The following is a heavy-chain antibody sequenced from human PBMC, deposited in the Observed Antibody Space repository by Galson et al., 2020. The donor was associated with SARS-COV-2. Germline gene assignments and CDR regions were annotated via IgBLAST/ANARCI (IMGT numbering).Heavy chain of an antibody. D-gene: IGHD1-26*01. CDR1: GYSISSGYY. CDR3: ARGTYYVY. J-gene: IGHJ4*02. V-gene: IGHV4-38-2*02. CDR2: IFHSGIT. Sequence: SQTLSLTCTVSGYSISSGYYWGWIWQPPGKGLEWIGSIFHSGITYYNPSLKSRVTISVDTSKNQFSLNLNSVTAADTAVYYCARGTYYVYWGQGTLVTVSS.